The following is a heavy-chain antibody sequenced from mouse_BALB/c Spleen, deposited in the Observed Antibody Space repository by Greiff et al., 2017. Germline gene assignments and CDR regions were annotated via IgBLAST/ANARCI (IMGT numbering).Heavy chain of an antibody. CDR2: ISNGGGST. Sequence: EVKLMESGGGLVQPGGSLKLSCAASGFTFSSYTMSWVRQTPEKRLEWVAYISNGGGSTYYPDTVKGRFTISRDNAKNTLYLQMSSLKSEDTAMYYCARGGRRAMDYWGQGTSVTVSS. CDR1: GFTFSSYT. CDR3: ARGGRRAMDY. V-gene: IGHV5-12-2*01. J-gene: IGHJ4*01.